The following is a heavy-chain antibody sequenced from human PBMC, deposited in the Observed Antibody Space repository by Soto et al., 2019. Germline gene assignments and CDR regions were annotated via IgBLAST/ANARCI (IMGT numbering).Heavy chain of an antibody. V-gene: IGHV1-8*01. CDR2: MHPSSGRT. Sequence: GASVKVSCKASGYSYIRLDINWVRQTTGQGHEWMGWMHPSSGRTGYADKFQARVTMTRDTSIYTGYMELSSLTSDDTAFSCCAPGVPAGVDFWGQGTLVTVSS. D-gene: IGHD6-6*01. CDR3: APGVPAGVDF. CDR1: GYSYIRLD. J-gene: IGHJ4*02.